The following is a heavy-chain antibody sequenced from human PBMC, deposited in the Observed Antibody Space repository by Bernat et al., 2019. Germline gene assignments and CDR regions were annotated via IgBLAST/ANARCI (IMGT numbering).Heavy chain of an antibody. J-gene: IGHJ5*02. V-gene: IGHV1-2*02. CDR3: ARGESHTGNWFDH. CDR1: GYTFTGYY. D-gene: IGHD3-16*01. CDR2: INPNSGGT. Sequence: QVQLVQSGAEVKKPGASVKVSCKASGYTFTGYYMHWVRPAPGQGLEWMGWINPNSGGTNYAQKFQGRVTITADESTSTAYMELSSLRSEDTAVYYCARGESHTGNWFDHWGQGTLVTVSS.